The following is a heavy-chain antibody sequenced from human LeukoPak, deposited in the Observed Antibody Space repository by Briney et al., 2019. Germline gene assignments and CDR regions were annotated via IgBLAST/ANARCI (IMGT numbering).Heavy chain of an antibody. CDR2: IRYDGSNK. D-gene: IGHD3-16*02. V-gene: IGHV3-30*02. CDR3: ARDREGDYVWGSYRYTGDY. Sequence: GGSLRLSCAASGFTFSSYGMHWVRQAPGKGLEWVAFIRYDGSNKYYADSVKGRFTISRDNSKNTLYLQMNSLRAEDTAVYYCARDREGDYVWGSYRYTGDYWGQGTLVTVSS. J-gene: IGHJ4*02. CDR1: GFTFSSYG.